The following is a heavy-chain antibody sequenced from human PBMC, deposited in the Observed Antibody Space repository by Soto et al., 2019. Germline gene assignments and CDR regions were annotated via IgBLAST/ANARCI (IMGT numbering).Heavy chain of an antibody. J-gene: IGHJ4*02. CDR2: VSNDGRVE. CDR1: GFTFSSYS. Sequence: QVQLVESGGGVVQPGRSLRLSCAASGFTFSSYSMQWVRQAPGKGLEWVAVVSNDGRVEYYADSLKGRFSISRDNSTDSVYLVMDNLTTDDTAVYYCAREVGTTFRLDYWGQGTLFTVSS. V-gene: IGHV3-30-3*01. CDR3: AREVGTTFRLDY. D-gene: IGHD1-26*01.